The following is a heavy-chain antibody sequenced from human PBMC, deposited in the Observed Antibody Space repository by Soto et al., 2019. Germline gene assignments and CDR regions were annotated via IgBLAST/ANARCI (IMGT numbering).Heavy chain of an antibody. CDR3: ARAEWTTVNPPDY. CDR2: IWYDGSNK. Sequence: QVQLVESGGGVVQPGRSLRLSCAASGFTFSSYGMHWVRQAPGKGLEWVAVIWYDGSNKYYADSVKGRFTISRDNSKNTLYLQMNSLSAEDTAVYYCARAEWTTVNPPDYWGQGTLVTVSS. D-gene: IGHD4-17*01. V-gene: IGHV3-33*01. CDR1: GFTFSSYG. J-gene: IGHJ4*02.